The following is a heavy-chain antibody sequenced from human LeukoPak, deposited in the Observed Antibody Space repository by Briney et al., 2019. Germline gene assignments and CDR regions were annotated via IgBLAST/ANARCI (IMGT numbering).Heavy chain of an antibody. J-gene: IGHJ3*02. D-gene: IGHD3-10*01. CDR3: AKTLTMVPDDAFDI. Sequence: GGSLRLSCAASGFTFDDYAMHWVRQAPGKGLEWVSGISWSGDSIGYADSVKGRFTISRDNSMKTVYLQMDSLRAEDTAMYYCAKTLTMVPDDAFDIWGQGTMVTVSS. V-gene: IGHV3-9*01. CDR2: ISWSGDSI. CDR1: GFTFDDYA.